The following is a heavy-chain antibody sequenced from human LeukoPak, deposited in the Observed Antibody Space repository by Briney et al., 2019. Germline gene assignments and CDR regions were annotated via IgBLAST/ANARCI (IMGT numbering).Heavy chain of an antibody. CDR1: GDSVSSNSAA. CDR2: TYYRSKWYN. Sequence: SQTLSLTCAISGDSVSSNSAAWNWIRQSPSRGLEWLGRTYYRSKWYNDYAVSVKSRITINPDTSKNQFSLQLNSVTPEDTAVYYCARDPYRGDSSSSAWFDPWGQGTLVTVSS. CDR3: ARDPYRGDSSSSAWFDP. V-gene: IGHV6-1*01. J-gene: IGHJ5*02. D-gene: IGHD6-6*01.